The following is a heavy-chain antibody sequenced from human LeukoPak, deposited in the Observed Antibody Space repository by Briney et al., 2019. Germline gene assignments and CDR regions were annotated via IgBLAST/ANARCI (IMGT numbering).Heavy chain of an antibody. CDR1: GFSFSSNW. Sequence: GGSLRLSCAAPGFSFSSNWMGWVRQAPGKGLEWVSVIYSGGSTYYADSVKGRFTISRDNSKNTLYLQMNSLRAEDTAVYYCASYYYDSSGYFDYWGQGTLVTVSS. D-gene: IGHD3-22*01. CDR2: IYSGGST. J-gene: IGHJ4*02. V-gene: IGHV3-53*01. CDR3: ASYYYDSSGYFDY.